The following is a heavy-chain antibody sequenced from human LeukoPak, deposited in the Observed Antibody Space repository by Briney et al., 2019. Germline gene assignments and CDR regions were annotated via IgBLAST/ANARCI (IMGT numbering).Heavy chain of an antibody. D-gene: IGHD3-22*01. CDR1: GFTSSSYA. CDR2: ISGSGGRT. V-gene: IGHV3-23*01. Sequence: GGSLRLSCAASGFTSSSYAMSWVSQAPGKGLEWVSAISGSGGRTYYADSVKGRFTISRDKSKNTLYLQMNSLRAEDTAVYYCAKSVTYYYDDIATWGQGTLVTVSS. J-gene: IGHJ5*02. CDR3: AKSVTYYYDDIAT.